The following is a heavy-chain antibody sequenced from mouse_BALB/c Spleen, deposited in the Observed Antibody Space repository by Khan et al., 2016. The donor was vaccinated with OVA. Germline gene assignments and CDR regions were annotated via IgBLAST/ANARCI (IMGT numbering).Heavy chain of an antibody. V-gene: IGHV2-9*02. J-gene: IGHJ1*01. D-gene: IGHD1-1*01. CDR1: GFSLTSYG. CDR2: IWAGGST. Sequence: VQLQESGPGLVAPSQSLSITCTVSGFSLTSYGVHWVRQPPGKGLEWLGVIWAGGSTNYNSALLSRLSISKDNSKSQVFLKMNSLQTDDTAMYYCARDTTVESYWYFDVWGAGTTVTVS. CDR3: ARDTTVESYWYFDV.